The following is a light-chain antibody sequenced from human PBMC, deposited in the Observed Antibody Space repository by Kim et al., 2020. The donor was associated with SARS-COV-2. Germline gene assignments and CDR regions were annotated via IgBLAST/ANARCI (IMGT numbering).Light chain of an antibody. Sequence: SPGERATLSGRASQSVGSYLAWYQQKPGQAPRLLIYDASNRAAGIPARFSGSGSGTDFTLTISSLEPEDFAVYYCQQRSNWPPITFGQGTRLEIK. CDR2: DAS. CDR3: QQRSNWPPIT. CDR1: QSVGSY. V-gene: IGKV3-11*01. J-gene: IGKJ5*01.